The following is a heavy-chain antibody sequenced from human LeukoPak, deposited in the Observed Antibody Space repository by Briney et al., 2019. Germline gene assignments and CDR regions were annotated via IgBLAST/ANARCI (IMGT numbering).Heavy chain of an antibody. Sequence: GGSLRLSCAASGFTFSSYKMNWVRQAPGKGLEWVSYISSSGSTIYYADSVKGRFTISRDNAKNSLYLQMNSLRAEDTAVYYCARGYFDWLRLDYWGQGTLVTVSS. D-gene: IGHD3-9*01. V-gene: IGHV3-48*03. J-gene: IGHJ4*02. CDR1: GFTFSSYK. CDR3: ARGYFDWLRLDY. CDR2: ISSSGSTI.